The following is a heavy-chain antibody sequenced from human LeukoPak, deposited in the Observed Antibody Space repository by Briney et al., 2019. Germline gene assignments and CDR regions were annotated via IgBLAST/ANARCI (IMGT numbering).Heavy chain of an antibody. D-gene: IGHD2-15*01. Sequence: SETLSLTCAVYGGSFSGYYWSWIRQPPGKGLEWIGEINHSGSTNYNPSLKRRVTISVDTSMLQFSLKLSSVTAADTAVYYCASYYCSGGSCFDYWGQGTLVTVSS. J-gene: IGHJ4*02. CDR1: GGSFSGYY. CDR3: ASYYCSGGSCFDY. CDR2: INHSGST. V-gene: IGHV4-34*01.